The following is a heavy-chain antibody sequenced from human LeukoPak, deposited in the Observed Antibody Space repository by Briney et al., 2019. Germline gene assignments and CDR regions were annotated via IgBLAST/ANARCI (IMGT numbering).Heavy chain of an antibody. Sequence: SETLSLTCTVSGHSITSNFYWGWIRQPPGKGLEYIGSIYHSGNTQYNPSLKSRVTISIDTSNNQFSLNLRSVTAADTAVYYCARDGGIVATAYYYYYMDVWGKGTTVTVSS. CDR1: GHSITSNFY. J-gene: IGHJ6*03. D-gene: IGHD5-12*01. CDR3: ARDGGIVATAYYYYYMDV. CDR2: IYHSGNT. V-gene: IGHV4-38-2*02.